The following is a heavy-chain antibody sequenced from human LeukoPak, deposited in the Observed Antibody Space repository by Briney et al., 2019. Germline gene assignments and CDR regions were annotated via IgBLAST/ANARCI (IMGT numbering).Heavy chain of an antibody. V-gene: IGHV4-39*01. CDR1: GGSISSSSYY. J-gene: IGHJ4*02. CDR2: TYYSGST. CDR3: ARHGSVAYYDILTGYGARGYFDY. D-gene: IGHD3-9*01. Sequence: SETRSLACTVSGGSISSSSYYWGWIRQPPVNGLEWIGSTYYSGSTYYNPSLKSRVTISVETSKNQFSLKLSSVTAADTAVYYCARHGSVAYYDILTGYGARGYFDYWRQGTLVTVSS.